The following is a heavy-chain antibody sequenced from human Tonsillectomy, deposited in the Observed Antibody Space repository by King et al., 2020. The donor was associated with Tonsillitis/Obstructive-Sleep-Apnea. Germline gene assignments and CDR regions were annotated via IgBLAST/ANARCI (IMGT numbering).Heavy chain of an antibody. D-gene: IGHD6-6*01. CDR3: ARHSRDSSWGDYFYYMDV. J-gene: IGHJ6*03. CDR1: GGSVSSSDYY. Sequence: LQLQESGPGLVKPSETLSLTCTVSGGSVSSSDYYWGWIRQPPGKGLEWIGTIYYDGTTYYNPPLKSRVTISVAPSKNQFSLNLNSVTDADTAVYYCARHSRDSSWGDYFYYMDVWGKGTTVTVSS. CDR2: IYYDGTT. V-gene: IGHV4-39*01.